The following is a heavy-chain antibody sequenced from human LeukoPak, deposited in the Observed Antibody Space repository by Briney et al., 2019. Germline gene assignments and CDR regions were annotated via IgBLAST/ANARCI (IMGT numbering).Heavy chain of an antibody. CDR2: ISSSSSYI. CDR3: ARPGYSSSPDDAFDI. D-gene: IGHD6-6*01. J-gene: IGHJ3*02. V-gene: IGHV3-21*01. CDR1: GFTFSSYS. Sequence: GGSLRLSCAASGFTFSSYSMNWVRQAPGKGLEWVSSISSSSSYIYYADSVKGRFTISRDNAKNSLYLQMNSLRAEDTAVYYCARPGYSSSPDDAFDIWGQGTMVTVSS.